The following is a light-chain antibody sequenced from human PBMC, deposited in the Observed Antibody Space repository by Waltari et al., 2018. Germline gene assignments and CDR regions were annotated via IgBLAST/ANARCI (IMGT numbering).Light chain of an antibody. V-gene: IGLV2-8*01. Sequence: QSSLTQPPAASGPPGESVTISCTGNSSDLGASDYVSWYQQHPGNPPKLMIYEVIKRPSGVPYRFSGSKSGNTASLTVSGLQAEDEADYYCCSYAGTNNFYVFGTGTKVTVL. CDR2: EVI. J-gene: IGLJ1*01. CDR3: CSYAGTNNFYV. CDR1: SSDLGASDY.